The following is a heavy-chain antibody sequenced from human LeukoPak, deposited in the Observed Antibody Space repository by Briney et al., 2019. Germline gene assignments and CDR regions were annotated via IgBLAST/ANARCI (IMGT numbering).Heavy chain of an antibody. D-gene: IGHD2-15*01. CDR1: GYTLTELS. Sequence: ASMKVSCKVSGYTLTELSMHWVRQAPGKGLEWMGGFDPEDGETIYAQKFQGRVTMTEDTSTDTAYMELSSLRSEDTAVYYCATGILGYCSGGSCKSEYFQHWGQGTLVTVSS. J-gene: IGHJ1*01. CDR2: FDPEDGET. CDR3: ATGILGYCSGGSCKSEYFQH. V-gene: IGHV1-24*01.